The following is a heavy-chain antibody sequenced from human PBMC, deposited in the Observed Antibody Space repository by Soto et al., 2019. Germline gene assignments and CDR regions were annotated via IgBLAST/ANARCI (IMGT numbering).Heavy chain of an antibody. V-gene: IGHV3-30*18. CDR2: ISYDGSNK. D-gene: IGHD6-19*01. CDR1: GFTFSSYG. J-gene: IGHJ4*02. CDR3: AKDGAYSSGWYISLWDC. Sequence: PGGSLRLSCAASGFTFSSYGMHWVRQAPGKGLEWVAVISYDGSNKYYADSVKGRFTISRDNSKNTLYLQMNSLRAEDTSVYYCAKDGAYSSGWYISLWDCWGQGTLVTVSS.